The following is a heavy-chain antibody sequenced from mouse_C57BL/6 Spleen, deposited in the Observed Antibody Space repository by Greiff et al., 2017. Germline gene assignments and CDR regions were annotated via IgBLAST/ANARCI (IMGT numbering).Heavy chain of an antibody. CDR2: ISSGSSTI. Sequence: EVQRVESGGGLVKPGGSLKLSCAASGFTFSDYGMHWVRQAPEKGLEWVAYISSGSSTIYYADTVKGRFTISRDNAKNTLFLQMTSLRSEDTAMYYCARLGYYGRSYAMDYWGQGTSVTVSS. CDR1: GFTFSDYG. CDR3: ARLGYYGRSYAMDY. J-gene: IGHJ4*01. D-gene: IGHD1-1*01. V-gene: IGHV5-17*01.